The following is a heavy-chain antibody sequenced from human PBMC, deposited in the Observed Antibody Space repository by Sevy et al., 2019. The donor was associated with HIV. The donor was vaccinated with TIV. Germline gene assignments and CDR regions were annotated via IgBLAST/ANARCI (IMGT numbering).Heavy chain of an antibody. CDR2: INWNGGST. D-gene: IGHD2-2*01. J-gene: IGHJ6*02. CDR1: GFTFDDYG. V-gene: IGHV3-20*04. Sequence: GGSLRLSCAASGFTFDDYGMNWVRQAPGKGLEWVSGINWNGGSTGYADSVKGRFTISRDNAKNSLYLQMNSLRAEDTALYYCAREGGSCSSTSCYGAYYYYGMDVWGQGTTVTVSS. CDR3: AREGGSCSSTSCYGAYYYYGMDV.